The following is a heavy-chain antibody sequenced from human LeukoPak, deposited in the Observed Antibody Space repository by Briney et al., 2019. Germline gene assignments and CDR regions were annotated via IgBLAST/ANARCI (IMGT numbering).Heavy chain of an antibody. Sequence: ASVKVSRKASGYTFTSYGISWVRQAPGQGLEWMGWISAYNGNTNYAQKLQGRVTMTTDTSTSTAYMELRSLRSDDTAVYYCARVTPPTYYYDSSGYWDFDYWGQGTLVTVSS. D-gene: IGHD3-22*01. CDR1: GYTFTSYG. J-gene: IGHJ4*02. CDR3: ARVTPPTYYYDSSGYWDFDY. V-gene: IGHV1-18*01. CDR2: ISAYNGNT.